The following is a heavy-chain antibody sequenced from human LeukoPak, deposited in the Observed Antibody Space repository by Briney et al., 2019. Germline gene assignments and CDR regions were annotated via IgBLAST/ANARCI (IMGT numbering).Heavy chain of an antibody. Sequence: SETLSLTCAVYGASFSGYYWSWIRQPPGKGLEWLGEINHSGSTNYNPSLKSRVTISVDTSKNQFSLKLSSVTAADTAVYYCARGVAGYDILTGHFDYWGQGTLVTVSS. V-gene: IGHV4-34*01. CDR3: ARGVAGYDILTGHFDY. J-gene: IGHJ4*02. CDR2: INHSGST. D-gene: IGHD3-9*01. CDR1: GASFSGYY.